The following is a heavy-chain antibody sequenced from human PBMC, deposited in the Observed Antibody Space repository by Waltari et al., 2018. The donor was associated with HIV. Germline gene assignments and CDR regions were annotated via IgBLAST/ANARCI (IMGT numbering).Heavy chain of an antibody. J-gene: IGHJ6*02. D-gene: IGHD5-18*01. CDR2: ISCRGST. CDR3: AREWGLLPYRCLDV. Sequence: QVRLRESGPGLVKPSETLSLTCSVSGGSVNSGSYYWSWFRQTPGKGLEWIGYISCRGSTNDNSSLKSRLSMSLDTSKNQFSLKLNSVTAADTAVYYCAREWGLLPYRCLDVWGQGTTITVS. V-gene: IGHV4-61*01. CDR1: GGSVNSGSYY.